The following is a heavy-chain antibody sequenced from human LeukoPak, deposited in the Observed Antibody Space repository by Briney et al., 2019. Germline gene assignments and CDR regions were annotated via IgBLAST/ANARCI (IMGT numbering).Heavy chain of an antibody. J-gene: IGHJ5*02. D-gene: IGHD3-3*01. CDR3: ARANYDFWSGQGKDNWFDP. V-gene: IGHV1-8*02. CDR1: GGTFNNYG. Sequence: ASVKVSCKASGGTFNNYGINWVRQATGQGLEWMGWMNPNSGNTGYAQKFQGRVTMTRNTSISTAYMELSSLRSEDTAVYYCARANYDFWSGQGKDNWFDPWGQGTLVTVSS. CDR2: MNPNSGNT.